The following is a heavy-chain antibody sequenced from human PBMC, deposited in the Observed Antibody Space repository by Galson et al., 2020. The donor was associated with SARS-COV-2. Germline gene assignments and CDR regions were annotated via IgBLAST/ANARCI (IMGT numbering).Heavy chain of an antibody. CDR1: GGSISSSNW. D-gene: IGHD3-22*01. V-gene: IGHV4-4*02. CDR2: IYHSGST. CDR3: AREETDYDSSGPVYYYYGMDV. J-gene: IGHJ6*02. Sequence: SETLSPTCAVSGGSISSSNWWSWVRQPPGKGLEWIGEIYHSGSTNYNPSLKSRVTISVDKSKNQFSLKLSSVTAADTAVYYCAREETDYDSSGPVYYYYGMDVWGQGTTVTVSS.